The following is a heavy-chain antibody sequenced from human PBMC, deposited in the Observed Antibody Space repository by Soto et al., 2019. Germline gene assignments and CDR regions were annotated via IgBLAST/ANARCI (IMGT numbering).Heavy chain of an antibody. CDR2: IKSKTDGGTT. Sequence: EVQLVESGGGLVKPGGSLRLSCAASGFTFSNAWMSWVRQAPGKGLEWVGRIKSKTDGGTTDYAAPVKGRFTISRDDSKNTVYLEMNRLKTEATAVYYCTTEEEVGELEPHPPDYWGQGALGAVSS. V-gene: IGHV3-15*01. D-gene: IGHD3-10*01. J-gene: IGHJ4*02. CDR1: GFTFSNAW. CDR3: TTEEEVGELEPHPPDY.